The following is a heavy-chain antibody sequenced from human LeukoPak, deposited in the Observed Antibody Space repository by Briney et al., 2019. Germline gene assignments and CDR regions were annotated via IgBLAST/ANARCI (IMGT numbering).Heavy chain of an antibody. Sequence: SETLSLTCAVYGGSFSGYYWSWIRQPPGKGLEWIGEINHSGSTNYNPSLKSRVTISVDTSKNQFSLKLSSVTAADTAVYYCARSYYGDYHSRDYWGQGTLVTVSS. V-gene: IGHV4-34*01. CDR2: INHSGST. CDR1: GGSFSGYY. CDR3: ARSYYGDYHSRDY. J-gene: IGHJ4*02. D-gene: IGHD4-17*01.